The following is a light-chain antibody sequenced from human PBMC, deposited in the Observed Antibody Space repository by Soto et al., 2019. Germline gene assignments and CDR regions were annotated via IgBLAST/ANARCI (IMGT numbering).Light chain of an antibody. V-gene: IGLV2-11*01. CDR1: SSDVGGYNY. J-gene: IGLJ1*01. Sequence: QSALTQPPSVSGSPGQSVTISCTGTSSDVGGYNYVSWYQQHPGKAPKLMIYDVSKWSSGVPDRFSGSKSGNTASLTISGLQAEDEADYYCCSYAGSYTFVFGTGTKLTVL. CDR2: DVS. CDR3: CSYAGSYTFV.